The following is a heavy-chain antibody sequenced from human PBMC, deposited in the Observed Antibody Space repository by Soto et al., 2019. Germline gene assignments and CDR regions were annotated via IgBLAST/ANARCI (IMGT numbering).Heavy chain of an antibody. V-gene: IGHV3-23*01. Sequence: GGSLRLSCAASGFTLSNYAMTWVRQAPGKGLEWVATISGLSVSTYYADSVKGRFTISRDTSKNTLYLQMKSLRAEDTAVYYCAKAYCSSDSCTKAYWGQGTLVTVSS. CDR2: ISGLSVST. CDR1: GFTLSNYA. D-gene: IGHD2-2*01. CDR3: AKAYCSSDSCTKAY. J-gene: IGHJ4*02.